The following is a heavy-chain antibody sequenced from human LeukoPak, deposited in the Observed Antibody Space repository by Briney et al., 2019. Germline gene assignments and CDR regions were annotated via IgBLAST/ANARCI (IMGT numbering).Heavy chain of an antibody. CDR2: IYHSGST. D-gene: IGHD3-22*01. J-gene: IGHJ4*02. CDR1: GGSISSYY. V-gene: IGHV4-59*01. Sequence: SETLSLTCAVSGGSISSYYWSWIRQPPGKGLEWIGYIYHSGSTNYKPSLKSRVTISVDTSNNQFSLRLSSVTAADTAVYYCARHHYDNSGYFDYWGQGTLVTVSS. CDR3: ARHHYDNSGYFDY.